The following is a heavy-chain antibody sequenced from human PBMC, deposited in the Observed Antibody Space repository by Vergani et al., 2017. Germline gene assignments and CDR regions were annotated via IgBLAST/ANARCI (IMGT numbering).Heavy chain of an antibody. V-gene: IGHV3-33*03. CDR2: IWYDGATR. CDR1: GFTFSDYN. J-gene: IGHJ4*02. D-gene: IGHD3-3*01. CDR3: GKDYRESYTTYYSFWCGPEFDS. Sequence: QVRLVESGGGVVQTGGSLRLSCEASGFTFSDYNMHWVRQAPGKGLEWVAVIWYDGATRYMADAVKGRFTISRDNSKNTVNLQMNRLRADDTAVYFCGKDYRESYTTYYSFWCGPEFDSRAQGTLVTVAA.